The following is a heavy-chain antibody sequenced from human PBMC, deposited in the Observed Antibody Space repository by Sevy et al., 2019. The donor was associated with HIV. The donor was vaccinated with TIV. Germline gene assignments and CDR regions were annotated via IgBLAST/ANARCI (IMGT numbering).Heavy chain of an antibody. D-gene: IGHD1-1*01. Sequence: SETLSLTCTVSGGSISTYYWNWIRQPPGKGLEWIGYIYYSGNTNYNPSPTSRVSMSVDTSKNHFSLKLSSVTAADTAMYYCARGGPNQQQLDYFDYWGQGTLVTVSS. CDR3: ARGGPNQQQLDYFDY. J-gene: IGHJ4*02. CDR2: IYYSGNT. V-gene: IGHV4-59*01. CDR1: GGSISTYY.